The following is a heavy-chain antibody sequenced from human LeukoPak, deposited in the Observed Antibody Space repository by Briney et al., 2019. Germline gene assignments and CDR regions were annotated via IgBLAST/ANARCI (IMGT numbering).Heavy chain of an antibody. D-gene: IGHD6-19*01. CDR3: ARREQWLVADY. Sequence: SETLSLTCAVYGGSFSGYYWSWLRQPPGKGLEWIGEINHSGSTNYNPSLKSRVTISVDTSKNQFSLKLSSVTAADTAVYYCARREQWLVADYWGQGTLVTVSS. CDR1: GGSFSGYY. V-gene: IGHV4-34*01. CDR2: INHSGST. J-gene: IGHJ4*02.